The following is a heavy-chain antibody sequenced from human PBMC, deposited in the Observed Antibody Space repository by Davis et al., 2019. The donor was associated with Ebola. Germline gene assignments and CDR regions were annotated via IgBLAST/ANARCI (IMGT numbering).Heavy chain of an antibody. CDR1: GFTFSSYA. V-gene: IGHV3-30-3*01. CDR3: ARDQEDCSSTGCYTWGGVFYYGMDV. CDR2: ISYDGSNK. J-gene: IGHJ6*02. Sequence: GESLKISCAASGFTFSSYAMHWVRQAPGKGLEWVAVISYDGSNKYYADSVKGRFTISRDNSKNTLYLQMNSLRAEDTAVYYCARDQEDCSSTGCYTWGGVFYYGMDVWGQGTTVTVSS. D-gene: IGHD2-2*02.